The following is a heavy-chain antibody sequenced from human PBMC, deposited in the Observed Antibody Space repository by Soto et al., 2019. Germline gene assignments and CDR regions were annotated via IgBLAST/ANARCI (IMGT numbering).Heavy chain of an antibody. V-gene: IGHV4-4*02. CDR3: ARDLGIAAAGNWFDP. Sequence: PSGTLSLTCAVSGGSISSSNWWNWVRQPPGKGLEWIGEIYHSGSTNYNPSLKSRVTISVDKSKNQFSLKLSSVTAADTAVYYCARDLGIAAAGNWFDPWGQGTLVTVSS. D-gene: IGHD6-13*01. J-gene: IGHJ5*02. CDR2: IYHSGST. CDR1: GGSISSSNW.